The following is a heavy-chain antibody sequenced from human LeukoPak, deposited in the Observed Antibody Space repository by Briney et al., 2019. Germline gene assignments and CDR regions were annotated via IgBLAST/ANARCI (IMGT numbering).Heavy chain of an antibody. Sequence: GMSLRLSCAASGLTFSRFGMHWVRQAPGRELEWLAAISGDGTGKFYTDSVKGRFTISRDNSKNTLYLQMNSLTAEDTAEYYCARDHDIVVVEAAIPGYAFEIWGQGTMVTVSS. D-gene: IGHD2-2*02. CDR2: ISGDGTGK. J-gene: IGHJ3*02. CDR1: GLTFSRFG. V-gene: IGHV3-30-3*01. CDR3: ARDHDIVVVEAAIPGYAFEI.